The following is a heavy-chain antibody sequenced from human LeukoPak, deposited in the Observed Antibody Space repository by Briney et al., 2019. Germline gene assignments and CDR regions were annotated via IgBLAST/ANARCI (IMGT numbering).Heavy chain of an antibody. CDR2: INTDGTVT. Sequence: GGSLRLSCAASGFTFSKYWMLWVRQAPGKGLESVSRINTDGTVTTYADSVKGRFTVSSDNAANTMFLQMNSVRYEDTAVYYCATKQWLARSPYTWGQGTPVTISS. J-gene: IGHJ5*02. V-gene: IGHV3-74*01. CDR1: GFTFSKYW. D-gene: IGHD6-19*01. CDR3: ATKQWLARSPYT.